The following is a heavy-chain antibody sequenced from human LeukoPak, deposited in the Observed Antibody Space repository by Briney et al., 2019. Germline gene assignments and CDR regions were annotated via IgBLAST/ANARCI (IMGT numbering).Heavy chain of an antibody. J-gene: IGHJ4*02. CDR2: ISGPAGSW. CDR1: GFTFSSYA. V-gene: IGHV3-23*01. D-gene: IGHD5/OR15-5a*01. Sequence: GGSLRLSCAASGFTFSSYAMSWVRQAPGKRLEWVSAISGPAGSWDYADSVKGRFTISRDNSKNTLFLQMNSLIAEDTAIYYCAKKVGLVSAPLYYFDVWGQGTLVTVSS. CDR3: AKKVGLVSAPLYYFDV.